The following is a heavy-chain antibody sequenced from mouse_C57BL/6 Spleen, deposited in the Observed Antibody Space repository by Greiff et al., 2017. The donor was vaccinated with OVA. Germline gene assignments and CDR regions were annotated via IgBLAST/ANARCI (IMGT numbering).Heavy chain of an antibody. CDR3: ARRGVYNSSYNYAVDC. D-gene: IGHD2-5*01. V-gene: IGHV1-69*01. J-gene: IGHJ4*01. CDR1: GYTFTSYW. CDR2: IDPSDSYT. Sequence: QVQLQQPGAELVMPGASVKLSCKASGYTFTSYWMHWVKQRPGQGLEWIGEIDPSDSYTNYNQKFKGKSTLTVDKSSSTAYMQLSSLTSEDSAVYYCARRGVYNSSYNYAVDCWGQGTTVTVSS.